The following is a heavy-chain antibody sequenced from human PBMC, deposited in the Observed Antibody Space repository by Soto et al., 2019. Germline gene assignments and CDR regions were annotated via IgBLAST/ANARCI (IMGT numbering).Heavy chain of an antibody. V-gene: IGHV1-69*13. J-gene: IGHJ6*02. Sequence: GASVKVSCKASGGTFSSYAISWVRQAPGQGLEWMGGIIPIFGTANYAQKFQGRVTITADESTSTAYMELSSLRSEDTAVYYCARDHHYTDAYGMDVWGQGTTVTVSS. D-gene: IGHD3-3*01. CDR1: GGTFSSYA. CDR2: IIPIFGTA. CDR3: ARDHHYTDAYGMDV.